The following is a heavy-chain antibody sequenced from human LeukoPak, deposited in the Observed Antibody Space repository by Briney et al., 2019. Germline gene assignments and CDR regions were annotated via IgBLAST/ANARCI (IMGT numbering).Heavy chain of an antibody. CDR2: ISYDGSNK. CDR3: ARVVGRGAMAPFDY. J-gene: IGHJ4*02. D-gene: IGHD3-16*01. V-gene: IGHV3-30-3*01. CDR1: GFTFSSYA. Sequence: GGSLRLSCAASGFTFSSYAMHWVRQAPGKGLEWEAVISYDGSNKYYANSVKGRFTISRDNSKNTLYLQMNSVRAGDTAVYYCARVVGRGAMAPFDYWGQGTLVTVSS.